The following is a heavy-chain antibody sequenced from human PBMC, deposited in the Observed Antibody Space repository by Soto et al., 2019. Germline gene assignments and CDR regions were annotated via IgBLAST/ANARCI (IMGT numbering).Heavy chain of an antibody. Sequence: QVQLVQSGAEVKKPGSSVKVSCKASGITFTNYGFSWVRQAPGQGLEWMGGIIPIFDTATYAQKFQGRLTITADESTSKLYMELSSLRSEDTALYYCAREGHFDFWRDPGFDPWGQGTRVTVSS. CDR1: GITFTNYG. D-gene: IGHD3-3*01. CDR2: IIPIFDTA. CDR3: AREGHFDFWRDPGFDP. J-gene: IGHJ5*02. V-gene: IGHV1-69*01.